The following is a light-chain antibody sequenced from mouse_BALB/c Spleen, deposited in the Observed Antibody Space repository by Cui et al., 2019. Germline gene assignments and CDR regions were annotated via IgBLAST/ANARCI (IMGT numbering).Light chain of an antibody. V-gene: IGKV4-68*01. CDR2: LTS. J-gene: IGKJ5*01. CDR3: QQWSSNPLT. Sequence: QSGHTQSDALMYASPGEKVTMTCSASSSVSYMYWYQQKPRSSPKPWIYLTSNLASGVPARFSGSGSGTSYSLTISSMEAEDAATYYCQQWSSNPLTFGAGTKLELK. CDR1: SSVSY.